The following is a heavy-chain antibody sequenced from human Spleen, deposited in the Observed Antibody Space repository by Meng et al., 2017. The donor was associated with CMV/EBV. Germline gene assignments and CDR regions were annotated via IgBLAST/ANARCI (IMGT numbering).Heavy chain of an antibody. CDR2: ISSMNIM. J-gene: IGHJ4*02. Sequence: GESLKISCAASGFTFSSYSMNWVRQAPGKGPGWVSSISSMNIMSYADSVKGRFTISRDNAKNTLYLQMYSLRAEDTAVYYCAKEPTYQRYSGSYLDYWGQGTLVTVSS. CDR3: AKEPTYQRYSGSYLDY. V-gene: IGHV3-21*04. D-gene: IGHD1-26*01. CDR1: GFTFSSYS.